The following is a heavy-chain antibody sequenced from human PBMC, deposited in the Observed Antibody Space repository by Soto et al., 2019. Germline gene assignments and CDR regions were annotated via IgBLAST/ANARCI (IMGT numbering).Heavy chain of an antibody. CDR3: AREYSSGWYSIRNLDYYGMDV. V-gene: IGHV3-30*03. CDR1: GFTFSSYG. J-gene: IGHJ6*02. D-gene: IGHD6-19*01. CDR2: ISYDGSNK. Sequence: QVQLVESGGGVVQPGRSLRLSCAASGFTFSSYGMHWVRQAPGKGLEWLAVISYDGSNKYYADSVKGRFTISRDNSKNTLYLQMNSLRAEDTAVYYCAREYSSGWYSIRNLDYYGMDVWGQGTTVTVSS.